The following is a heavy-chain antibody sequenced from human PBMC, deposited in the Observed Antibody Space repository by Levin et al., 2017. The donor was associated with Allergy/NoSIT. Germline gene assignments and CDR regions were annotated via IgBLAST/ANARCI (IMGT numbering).Heavy chain of an antibody. CDR2: IYYSGST. CDR1: GGSISIYY. V-gene: IGHV4-59*01. CDR3: ARDHYYDSSGFYLFDY. Sequence: PSETLSLTCTVSGGSISIYYWSWIRQPPGKGLEWLGYIYYSGSTSYNPSLKSRVTMSVDTSKNQFSLKLSSVTAADTAVYYCARDHYYDSSGFYLFDYWGQGTLVTVSS. J-gene: IGHJ4*02. D-gene: IGHD3-22*01.